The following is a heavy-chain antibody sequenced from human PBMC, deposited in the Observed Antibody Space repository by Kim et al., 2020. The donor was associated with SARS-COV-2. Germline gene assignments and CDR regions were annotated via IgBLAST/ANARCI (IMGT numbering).Heavy chain of an antibody. CDR2: IYYSGST. J-gene: IGHJ4*02. CDR3: ARSEMTTWDY. V-gene: IGHV4-59*13. Sequence: SETLSLTCTVSGGSISSYYWSWIRQPPGKGLEWIGYIYYSGSTNYNPSLKSRVTISVDTSKNQFSLKLSSVTAADTAVYYCARSEMTTWDYWGQGTLVTVSS. CDR1: GGSISSYY. D-gene: IGHD4-17*01.